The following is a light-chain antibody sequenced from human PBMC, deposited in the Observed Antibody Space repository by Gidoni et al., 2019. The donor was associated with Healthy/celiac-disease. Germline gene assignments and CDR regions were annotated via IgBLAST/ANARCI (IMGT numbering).Light chain of an antibody. Sequence: LAQAESVSGAPGRSITISCTGTSSYVGGYNYVSWYQQHPGKAPKLMIYDVSNRPSGVSNRFPASKSGHTASVTIARPYAEAESYYYCCSYTSSSTFVFGGGTKLTVL. J-gene: IGLJ2*01. CDR2: DVS. CDR1: SSYVGGYNY. V-gene: IGLV2-14*03. CDR3: CSYTSSSTFV.